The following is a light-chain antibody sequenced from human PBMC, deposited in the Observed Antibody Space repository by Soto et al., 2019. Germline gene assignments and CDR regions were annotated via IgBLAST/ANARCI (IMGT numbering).Light chain of an antibody. V-gene: IGKV3-11*01. Sequence: EIVLTQSPATLSLSPGERATFFCRASQSVSSSLAWYQQKPGQAPRLLNYDASNRATGIPARFSGSGSGTDFTLTISSLEPEDFAVYYCQQRSNWPPIAFGQGTRLEIK. CDR3: QQRSNWPPIA. CDR2: DAS. J-gene: IGKJ5*01. CDR1: QSVSSS.